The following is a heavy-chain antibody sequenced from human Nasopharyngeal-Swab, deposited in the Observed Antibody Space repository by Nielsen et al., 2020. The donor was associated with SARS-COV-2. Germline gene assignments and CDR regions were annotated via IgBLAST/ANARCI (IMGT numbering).Heavy chain of an antibody. Sequence: SQTLSLTCDVSGDSLSSNSAAWNWIRQSPSRGLEWLGRTYYRSKWYNDYAISVRSRITINPDTSKNQISLHLNSVTPEDTAVYYCARGRALRLGDALDIWGQGTKVTVSS. CDR2: TYYRSKWYN. V-gene: IGHV6-1*01. J-gene: IGHJ3*02. D-gene: IGHD5/OR15-5a*01. CDR3: ARGRALRLGDALDI. CDR1: GDSLSSNSAA.